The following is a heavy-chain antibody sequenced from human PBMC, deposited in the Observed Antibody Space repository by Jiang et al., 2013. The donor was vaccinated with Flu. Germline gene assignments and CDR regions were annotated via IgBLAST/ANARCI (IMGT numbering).Heavy chain of an antibody. CDR3: ARPGESGGYYLRDAFDI. CDR2: INAGNGNT. D-gene: IGHD3-22*01. CDR1: GYTFTSYA. V-gene: IGHV1-3*01. Sequence: GAEVKKPGASVKVSCKASGYTFTSYAMHWVRQAPGQRLEWMGWINAGNGNTKYSQKFQGRVTITRDTSASTAYMELSSLRSEDTAVYYCARPGESGGYYLRDAFDIWAKGQWSPSLQ. J-gene: IGHJ3*02.